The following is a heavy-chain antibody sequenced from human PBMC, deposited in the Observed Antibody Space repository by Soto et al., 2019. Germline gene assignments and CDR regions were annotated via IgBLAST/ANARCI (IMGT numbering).Heavy chain of an antibody. V-gene: IGHV3-23*01. CDR3: ARGLYGDWYAFDI. CDR2: ISGSGGST. CDR1: GFTFSSYA. Sequence: PGGSLRLSCAASGFTFSSYAMSWVRQAPGKGLEWVSAISGSGGSTYYADSVKGRFTISRDNSKNTLYLQMNSLRAEDTAVYYCARGLYGDWYAFDIWGQGTMVTVSS. D-gene: IGHD4-17*01. J-gene: IGHJ3*02.